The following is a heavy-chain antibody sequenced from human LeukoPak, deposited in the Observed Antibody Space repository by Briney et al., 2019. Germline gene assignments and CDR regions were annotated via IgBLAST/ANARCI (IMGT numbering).Heavy chain of an antibody. V-gene: IGHV3-23*01. Sequence: PGGSLRLSCAASGFPFSTYAMSWVRQAPGKGLEWVSAISGSGATSYYADYVKGHFTISRDNSKNTLYLQMNSLRAGDTAVYYCAKIKSIFGVVSRPFDHWGQGTLVTVSS. CDR1: GFPFSTYA. J-gene: IGHJ4*02. CDR2: ISGSGATS. CDR3: AKIKSIFGVVSRPFDH. D-gene: IGHD3-3*01.